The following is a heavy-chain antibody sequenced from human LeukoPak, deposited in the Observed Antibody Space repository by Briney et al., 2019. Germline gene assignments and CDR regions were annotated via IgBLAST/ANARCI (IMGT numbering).Heavy chain of an antibody. Sequence: GFLRLSSAASGFTFSSYRMSGVRQAPGRGLEWVANIKQDGSEKYYVDSVKGRFTISRDNAKNSLYLQMNSLRAEDTAVYYCARTGGGRSGSYYDWGQGTLVTVSS. D-gene: IGHD3-10*01. CDR2: IKQDGSEK. CDR3: ARTGGGRSGSYYD. J-gene: IGHJ4*02. V-gene: IGHV3-7*01. CDR1: GFTFSSYR.